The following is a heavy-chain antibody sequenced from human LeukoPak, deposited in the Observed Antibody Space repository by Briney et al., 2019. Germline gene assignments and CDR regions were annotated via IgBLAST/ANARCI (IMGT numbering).Heavy chain of an antibody. CDR2: ISRSGGST. Sequence: GGSLRLSCAASGFTFSSYAMSWVRQAPGKGLEWVSGISRSGGSTYYADSVKGRFTISRDNSKNTLYLQMNSLRVEDTAVYYCARDSRSFIVMITEPRKNLADYWGQGTLVTVSS. CDR1: GFTFSSYA. J-gene: IGHJ4*02. V-gene: IGHV3-23*01. D-gene: IGHD3-16*01. CDR3: ARDSRSFIVMITEPRKNLADY.